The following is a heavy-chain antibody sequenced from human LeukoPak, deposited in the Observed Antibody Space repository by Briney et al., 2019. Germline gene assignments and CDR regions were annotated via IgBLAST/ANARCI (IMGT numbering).Heavy chain of an antibody. D-gene: IGHD2-8*02. CDR1: GFPFQSYW. Sequence: PGGSLRPSCTASGFPFQSYWMNWVRQAPGKGLELVANINADGSDKYFMDSVKGRFSISRDNANNRLYLQMTSLRAEDTAVYYCMPGRGYWGQGTLVAVSS. V-gene: IGHV3-7*01. CDR3: MPGRGY. J-gene: IGHJ4*02. CDR2: INADGSDK.